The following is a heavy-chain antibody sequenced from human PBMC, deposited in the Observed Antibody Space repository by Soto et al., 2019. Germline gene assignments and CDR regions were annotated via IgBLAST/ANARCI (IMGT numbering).Heavy chain of an antibody. CDR3: ATLLGFSSGGSWYSHVADY. V-gene: IGHV3-23*01. D-gene: IGHD2-8*02. J-gene: IGHJ4*02. CDR1: GYTFSSRA. CDR2: IDGGGTT. Sequence: EVHLWESGGDLVQPGGSLRVSCVGSGYTFSSRAMSWVHQAPGKGLVWVSVIDGGGTTDYADSVKGRFTISRDNSQDTLYLQMNSLRAEDTAVYYCATLLGFSSGGSWYSHVADYWGQGTLVTVSS.